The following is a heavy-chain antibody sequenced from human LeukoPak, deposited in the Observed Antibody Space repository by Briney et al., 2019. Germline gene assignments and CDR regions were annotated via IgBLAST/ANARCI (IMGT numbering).Heavy chain of an antibody. V-gene: IGHV4-39*01. CDR2: IYYSGST. CDR1: GGSISSSSYY. J-gene: IGHJ5*02. D-gene: IGHD3-3*01. CDR3: ARGNDFWSGNWFDP. Sequence: PSETLSLTCTVSGGSISSSSYYWGWIRQPPGKGLEWIGSIYYSGSTYYNPSLKSRVTISVDTSKSQFSLKLSSVTAADTAVYYCARGNDFWSGNWFDPWGQGTLVTVSS.